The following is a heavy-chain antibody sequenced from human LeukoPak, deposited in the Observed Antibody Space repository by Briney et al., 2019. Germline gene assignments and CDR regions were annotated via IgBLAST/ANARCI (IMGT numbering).Heavy chain of an antibody. D-gene: IGHD3-22*01. CDR1: GFTFSSYW. CDR3: AREYYYDSSGYYTGYYYYGMDV. J-gene: IGHJ6*01. V-gene: IGHV3-74*01. Sequence: PGGSQGLSCAASGFTFSSYWMHWVRQAPGKGLVWVSRINSDGSSTSYADSVKGRFTISRDNAKNTLYLQMNSLRAEDTAVYYCAREYYYDSSGYYTGYYYYGMDVWGHRPTVTVSS. CDR2: INSDGSST.